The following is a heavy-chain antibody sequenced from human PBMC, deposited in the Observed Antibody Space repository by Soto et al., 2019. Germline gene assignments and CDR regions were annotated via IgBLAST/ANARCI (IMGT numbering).Heavy chain of an antibody. CDR1: GFTLSTYE. V-gene: IGHV3-48*03. D-gene: IGHD3-22*01. CDR2: ISSSGATT. Sequence: GGSLRLSCAASGFTLSTYEMNWVRQAPGKGLEWVSYISSSGATTQYADSVTGRFTNSRDNAKNSLFLQMDSLRAEDTAVYYCARGPYYYDTSGPHDYWGQGTPVTVSS. J-gene: IGHJ4*02. CDR3: ARGPYYYDTSGPHDY.